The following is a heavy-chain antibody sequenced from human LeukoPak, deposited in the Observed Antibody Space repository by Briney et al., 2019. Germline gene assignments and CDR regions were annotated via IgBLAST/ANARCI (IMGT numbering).Heavy chain of an antibody. V-gene: IGHV4-4*02. D-gene: IGHD2-15*01. Sequence: SETLSLTCGVSGGSIRSTNWWSWVRQPPGQGLEWIGEISLTGETNYNPSLKSRVTISVDTSKNQFALKLSSVTAADTAVYYCARHATPPLYTLDHWGQGTLVTVSS. CDR1: GGSIRSTNW. J-gene: IGHJ4*02. CDR3: ARHATPPLYTLDH. CDR2: ISLTGET.